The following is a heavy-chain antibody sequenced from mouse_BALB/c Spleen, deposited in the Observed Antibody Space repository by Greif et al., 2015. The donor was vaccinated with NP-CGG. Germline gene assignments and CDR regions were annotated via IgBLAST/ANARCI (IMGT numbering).Heavy chain of an antibody. J-gene: IGHJ4*01. Sequence: VKLMESGAELVRPGVSVKISCKGSGYTFTDYAMHWVKQSHAKSLEWIGVISTYYGDASYNQKLKGKATMTVDKSSSTAYMELARLTSEDSAIYYCARSPSYYRPLYAMDYWGQGTSVTVSS. CDR1: GYTFTDYA. D-gene: IGHD2-14*01. V-gene: IGHV1S137*01. CDR2: ISTYYGDA. CDR3: ARSPSYYRPLYAMDY.